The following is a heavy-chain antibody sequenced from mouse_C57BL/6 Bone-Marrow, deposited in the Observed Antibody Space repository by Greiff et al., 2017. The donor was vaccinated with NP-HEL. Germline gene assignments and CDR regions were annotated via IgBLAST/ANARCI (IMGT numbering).Heavy chain of an antibody. J-gene: IGHJ2*01. V-gene: IGHV1-52*01. Sequence: VQLQQPGAELVRPGSSVKLSCKASGYTFTSYWMHWVKQRPIQGLEWIGNIDPSDSETHYNQKFKDKATLTVDKSSSTAYMQLSSLTSEDSAVYYCACIYYYGSSLYFDYWGQGTTLTVSS. CDR2: IDPSDSET. CDR1: GYTFTSYW. D-gene: IGHD1-1*01. CDR3: ACIYYYGSSLYFDY.